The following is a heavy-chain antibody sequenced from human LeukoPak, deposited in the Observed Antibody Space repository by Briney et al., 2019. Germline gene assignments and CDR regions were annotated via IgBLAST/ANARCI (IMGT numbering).Heavy chain of an antibody. J-gene: IGHJ6*02. CDR1: GFTFSSYA. CDR2: ISGSGGST. D-gene: IGHD2-2*01. V-gene: IGHV3-23*01. CDR3: AKGKEIVVVPAAIYYYGMDV. Sequence: GGSLRLSCAASGFTFSSYAMSWVRQAPGKGLEWVSAISGSGGSTYYADSVKGRFTISRDNSKNTLYLQMNSLRAEDTAVYYCAKGKEIVVVPAAIYYYGMDVWGQGTTVTVSS.